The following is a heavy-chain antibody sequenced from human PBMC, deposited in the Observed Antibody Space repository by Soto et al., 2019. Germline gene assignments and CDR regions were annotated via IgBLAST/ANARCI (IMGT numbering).Heavy chain of an antibody. V-gene: IGHV3-7*01. Sequence: PGGSLRLSCAASGFTFSSYWMSWVRQAPGKGLEWVANIKQDGSEKYYVDSVKGRLTISRGNAKNSLYLQMNSLRAEDTAVYYCARDRVVAAKSPKIGYYYYGMDVWGQGTTVTVSS. D-gene: IGHD2-15*01. CDR2: IKQDGSEK. CDR3: ARDRVVAAKSPKIGYYYYGMDV. J-gene: IGHJ6*02. CDR1: GFTFSSYW.